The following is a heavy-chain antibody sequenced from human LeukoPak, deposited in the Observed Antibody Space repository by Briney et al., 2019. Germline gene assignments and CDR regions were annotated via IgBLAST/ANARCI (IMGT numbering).Heavy chain of an antibody. J-gene: IGHJ4*02. D-gene: IGHD1-26*01. CDR2: IYSGGST. CDR3: ARDSGSFLYYFDY. Sequence: PGVSLRLSCAASGFTVSSNYMSWVRQAPGKGLEWVSVIYSGGSTYYADSVKGRFTISRDNSKNTLYLQMNSLRAEDTAVYYCARDSGSFLYYFDYWGQGTLVTVSS. V-gene: IGHV3-53*01. CDR1: GFTVSSNY.